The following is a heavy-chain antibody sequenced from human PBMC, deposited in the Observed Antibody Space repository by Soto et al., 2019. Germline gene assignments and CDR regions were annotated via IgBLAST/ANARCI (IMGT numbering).Heavy chain of an antibody. J-gene: IGHJ4*02. V-gene: IGHV1-8*01. CDR1: GYTFTSYD. CDR2: MNPNSGNT. CDR3: ASILNSILINY. D-gene: IGHD3-16*01. Sequence: ASVKVSCKASGYTFTSYDINWVRQATGQGLEWMGWMNPNSGNTGDAQKFQGRVTMTRDTSISTAYMELSSLRSEDTAEYHCASILNSILINYWGQGTLVTVPS.